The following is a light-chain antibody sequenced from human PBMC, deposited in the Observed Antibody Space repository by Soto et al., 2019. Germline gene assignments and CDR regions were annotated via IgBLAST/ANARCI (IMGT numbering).Light chain of an antibody. CDR2: EAS. CDR1: HDIGKF. V-gene: IGKV1-33*01. Sequence: DILMTQSPSSLSAFVGGRVTITCQASHDIGKFLNWYQWKAGKAPKLLIYEASSLETGVPSRFSGSGSGTDFSFTISSLQPEDIATYYCQQCDSLPYTFGQGTTLEIE. CDR3: QQCDSLPYT. J-gene: IGKJ2*01.